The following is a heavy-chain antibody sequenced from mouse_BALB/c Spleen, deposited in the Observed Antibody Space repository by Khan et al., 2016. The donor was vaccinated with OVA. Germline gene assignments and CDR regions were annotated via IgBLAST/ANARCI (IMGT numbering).Heavy chain of an antibody. CDR3: ARGGYGGFAY. Sequence: QVRLQQSGAELVKPGASVKLSCKASGYTFTSYDINWVRQRPEQGLEWIGWMFPGDGSTKYNENFKGKATLTTDKSSSTAYMQLSRLPSEDSGAFLWARGGYGGFAYWGQGTLVTVSA. J-gene: IGHJ3*01. D-gene: IGHD2-14*01. CDR1: GYTFTSYD. V-gene: IGHV1-85*01. CDR2: MFPGDGST.